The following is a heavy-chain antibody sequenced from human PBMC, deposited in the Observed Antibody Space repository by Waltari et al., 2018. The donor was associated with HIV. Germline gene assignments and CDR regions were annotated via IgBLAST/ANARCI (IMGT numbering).Heavy chain of an antibody. Sequence: QVQLVESGGGVVQPGRSLRLSCAASGFSFNNYGMDWVRQAPGKGLEWVAVIWYDGSKKYYADSAKGRFTISRDNSKNTLYLQINSLRVEDTAVYFCVRTRLGGDGM. CDR1: GFSFNNYG. CDR2: IWYDGSKK. D-gene: IGHD6-6*01. V-gene: IGHV3-33*01. CDR3: VRTRLGGDGM. J-gene: IGHJ6*01.